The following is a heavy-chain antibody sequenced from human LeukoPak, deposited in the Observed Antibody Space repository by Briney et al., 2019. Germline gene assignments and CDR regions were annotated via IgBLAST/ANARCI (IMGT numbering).Heavy chain of an antibody. V-gene: IGHV3-66*01. D-gene: IGHD6-19*01. J-gene: IGHJ4*02. CDR1: GFTVSSNY. CDR2: IYSGGST. CDR3: ARGRSSGWYNRGLDY. Sequence: GGSLRLSCAASGFTVSSNYMSWVRQAPGKGLEWVSVIYSGGSTYYADSVKGRFTISGDNSKNTLYLQMNSLRAEDTAVYYCARGRSSGWYNRGLDYWGQGTLVTVSS.